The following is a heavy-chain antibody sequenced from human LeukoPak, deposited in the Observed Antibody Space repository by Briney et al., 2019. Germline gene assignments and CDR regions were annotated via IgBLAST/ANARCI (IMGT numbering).Heavy chain of an antibody. CDR3: ARPRGGGGVSFDY. D-gene: IGHD3-16*01. Sequence: ASVKVSCKASGYTFTDYDINWVRQAPGQGPEWLGWMNPNSGDTGYVQKFQGRVTMTRDTSIRTAYTELTSLRSEDTAVYYCARPRGGGGVSFDYWGQGTLVAVSS. J-gene: IGHJ4*02. CDR1: GYTFTDYD. V-gene: IGHV1-8*01. CDR2: MNPNSGDT.